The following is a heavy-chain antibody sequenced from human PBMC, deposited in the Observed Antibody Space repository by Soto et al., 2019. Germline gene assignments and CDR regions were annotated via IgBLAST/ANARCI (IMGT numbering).Heavy chain of an antibody. CDR2: INSDGSST. D-gene: IGHD5-12*01. Sequence: GGSLRLSCAASGFTFSSYWMHWVRQAPGKGLVWVSRINSDGSSTSYADSVKGRFTISRDNAKNTLYLQMNSLRAEDTAVYYCARELGLSKWLRSPGIDYWGQGTLVTVSS. V-gene: IGHV3-74*01. CDR1: GFTFSSYW. J-gene: IGHJ4*02. CDR3: ARELGLSKWLRSPGIDY.